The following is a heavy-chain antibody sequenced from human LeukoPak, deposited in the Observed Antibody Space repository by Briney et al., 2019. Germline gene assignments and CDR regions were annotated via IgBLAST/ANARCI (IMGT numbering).Heavy chain of an antibody. CDR3: ASEHSSGWATFDY. CDR1: GYTFTSYY. J-gene: IGHJ4*02. CDR2: INPSGGST. Sequence: ASVKVSCMASGYTFTSYYMHWVRQAPGQGLEWMGIINPSGGSTSYAQKFQGRVTMTRDTSTSTVYMELSSLRSEDTAVYYCASEHSSGWATFDYWGQGTLVTVSS. V-gene: IGHV1-46*01. D-gene: IGHD6-19*01.